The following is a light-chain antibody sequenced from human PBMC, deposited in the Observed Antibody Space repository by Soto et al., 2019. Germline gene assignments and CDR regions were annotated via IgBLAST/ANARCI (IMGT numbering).Light chain of an antibody. J-gene: IGKJ5*01. CDR3: QQYNNWPSIT. V-gene: IGKV3-15*01. CDR2: GAS. CDR1: QSVRSN. Sequence: EIVMTQSPATLSVSPGERATLSCRASQSVRSNLAWYQQKPGQAPRLLTYGASTRATGIPARFSGSGSGTEFTLTISSLQSEDFAVSSCQQYNNWPSITFGQGTRLEI.